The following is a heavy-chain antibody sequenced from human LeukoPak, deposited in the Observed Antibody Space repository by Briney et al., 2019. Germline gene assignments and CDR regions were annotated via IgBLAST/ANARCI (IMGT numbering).Heavy chain of an antibody. D-gene: IGHD6-13*01. CDR2: IYYSGST. Sequence: PSETLSLTCTVSGGSISSSSYYWGWIRHPPGKGLEWIGSIYYSGSTYYNPSLKSRVTISVDTSKNQFSLKLSSVTAADTAVYYCARLGAYSWYYFDYWGQGTLVTVSS. CDR1: GGSISSSSYY. J-gene: IGHJ4*02. CDR3: ARLGAYSWYYFDY. V-gene: IGHV4-39*01.